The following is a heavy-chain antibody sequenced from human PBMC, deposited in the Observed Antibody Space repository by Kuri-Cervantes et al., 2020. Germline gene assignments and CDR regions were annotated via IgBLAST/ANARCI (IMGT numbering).Heavy chain of an antibody. V-gene: IGHV3-30*02. CDR1: GFTFSSYG. CDR2: IRYDGSNK. J-gene: IGHJ4*02. Sequence: GESLKISCAASGFTFSSYGMHWVRQAPGKGLEWVAFIRYDGSNKYYADSVKGRFTISRDNSKNTLYLQMNSLRAEDTAVYYCARVAGGATLNAAYWGQGTLVTVSS. D-gene: IGHD1-26*01. CDR3: ARVAGGATLNAAY.